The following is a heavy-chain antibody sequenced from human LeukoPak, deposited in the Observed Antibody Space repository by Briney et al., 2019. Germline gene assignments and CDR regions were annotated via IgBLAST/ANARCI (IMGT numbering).Heavy chain of an antibody. Sequence: GGSLRLSCAASGFTFSSYAMSWVRQAPGKGLEWVSAISGSGGSKYYADSVKGRFTISRDNSKNTLYLQMNSLRAEDTAVYYCARDPRSSGYFFDYWGQGTLVTVSS. J-gene: IGHJ4*02. CDR1: GFTFSSYA. CDR3: ARDPRSSGYFFDY. D-gene: IGHD3-22*01. V-gene: IGHV3-23*01. CDR2: ISGSGGSK.